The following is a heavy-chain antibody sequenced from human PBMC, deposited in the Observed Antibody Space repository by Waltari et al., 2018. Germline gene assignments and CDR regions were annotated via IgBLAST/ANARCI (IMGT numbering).Heavy chain of an antibody. D-gene: IGHD5-12*01. CDR2: ISGSAPGT. V-gene: IGHV3-23*01. J-gene: IGHJ4*02. CDR3: AKAFRGYSGSYFDY. Sequence: DVQLLESGGGLVQPGGSLTVSCAGSGFTFRSYSMSWFRQAPGKGLEWVSAISGSAPGTYYADSVKGRFTTSRDNSRNTLSLEVNSLRAEDTAIYYCAKAFRGYSGSYFDYWGQGVPVTVSS. CDR1: GFTFRSYS.